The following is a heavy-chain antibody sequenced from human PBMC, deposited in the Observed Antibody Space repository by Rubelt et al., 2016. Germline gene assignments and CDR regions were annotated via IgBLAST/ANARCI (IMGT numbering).Heavy chain of an antibody. V-gene: IGHV4-59*01. CDR2: IYFTGST. J-gene: IGHJ4*02. Sequence: QVQLQESGPRLVNLSETLSLTCTVSGGSISGYFWTWIRQPAGRGLEWIGYIYFTGSTNYNPSLKSRRTISVDTSRNQLSLKLSSVTAADTAVYFCARAGSSLRFWGQGTLVTVSS. CDR1: GGSISGYF. D-gene: IGHD6-13*01. CDR3: ARAGSSLRF.